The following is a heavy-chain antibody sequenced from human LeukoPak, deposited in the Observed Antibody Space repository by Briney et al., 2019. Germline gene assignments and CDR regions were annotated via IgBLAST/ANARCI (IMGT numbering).Heavy chain of an antibody. J-gene: IGHJ4*02. V-gene: IGHV4-59*12. Sequence: SETLSLTCTVSGGSISSYYWSWIRQPPGKGLEWIGYIYYSGSTNYNPSLKSRVTISVDTSKNQFSLKLSSVTAADTAVYYCARGYYYDSSGYYYVGAFDYWGQGTLVTVSS. CDR1: GGSISSYY. D-gene: IGHD3-22*01. CDR2: IYYSGST. CDR3: ARGYYYDSSGYYYVGAFDY.